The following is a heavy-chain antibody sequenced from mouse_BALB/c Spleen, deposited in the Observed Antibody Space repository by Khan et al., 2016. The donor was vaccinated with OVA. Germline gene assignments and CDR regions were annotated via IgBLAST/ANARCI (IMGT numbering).Heavy chain of an antibody. CDR3: ARSITPVVAFYY. J-gene: IGHJ2*01. D-gene: IGHD1-1*01. CDR1: GLTFSSSA. Sequence: EVELVESGGGLVKPGGSLKLSCAASGLTFSSSAMSWVRQTPEKRLEWVATISTGGRKIYYADSVKGRFTISRDNAKHPLSLQMSSLRSADTAMYYCARSITPVVAFYYWGQGTTLTVSS. CDR2: ISTGGRKI. V-gene: IGHV5-9-1*01.